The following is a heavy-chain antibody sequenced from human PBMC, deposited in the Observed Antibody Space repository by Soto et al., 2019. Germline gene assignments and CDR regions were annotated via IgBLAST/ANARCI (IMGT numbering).Heavy chain of an antibody. J-gene: IGHJ4*02. CDR3: ARQTPSFDS. V-gene: IGHV3-48*01. Sequence: QLVESGGGLVQPGGSLRLSCAASGFTFSHYPMNWVRQAPGKGLEWVSSIRTISSAIYFADSVRGRFTISRDNARNSLNLQMTRLRVAVTAVYYCARQTPSFDSWGQGTLVNVS. CDR1: GFTFSHYP. CDR2: IRTISSAI.